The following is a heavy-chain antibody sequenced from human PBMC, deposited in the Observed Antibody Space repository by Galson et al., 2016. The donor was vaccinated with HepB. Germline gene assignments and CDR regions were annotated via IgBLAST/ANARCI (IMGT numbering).Heavy chain of an antibody. D-gene: IGHD3-10*01. CDR3: PTGRGFGNPFDY. Sequence: SLRLSCAVSGFTFTTSSMSWVRQAPGKGLEWVSGISQDGLSRYYAASVKGRFTISRDNSKNTLSLQMDSLRAEDTAVYYCPTGRGFGNPFDYWSEGTLVTVSS. CDR2: ISQDGLSR. CDR1: GFTFTTSS. V-gene: IGHV3-23*01. J-gene: IGHJ4*02.